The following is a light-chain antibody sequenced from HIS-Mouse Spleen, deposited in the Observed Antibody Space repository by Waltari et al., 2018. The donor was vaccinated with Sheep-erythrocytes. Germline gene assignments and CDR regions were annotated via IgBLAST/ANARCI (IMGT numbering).Light chain of an antibody. CDR3: QQYYSTLT. CDR2: WAS. Sequence: DIVMTQSPDSLAVSLGERATINCKSSQSVLYSSNNKNYLAWYQQKLGQPPKLLIYWASTRESGVPDRFSGSGSGTDFTLTISSLQAEDVAVYYCQQYYSTLTFGGGTK. CDR1: QSVLYSSNNKNY. V-gene: IGKV4-1*01. J-gene: IGKJ4*01.